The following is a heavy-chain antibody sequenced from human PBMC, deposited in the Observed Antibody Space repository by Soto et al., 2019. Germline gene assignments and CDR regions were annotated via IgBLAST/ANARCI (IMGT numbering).Heavy chain of an antibody. Sequence: QVQLVESGPGLVKPSQTLSLTCTVSGASISSGDDYWTWIRQPPGKGLEWIGYIDNSGNIYHNPSLKSRLTISLDTSKNQFSLKVSSVTAADTAVYYCVRGNDFGDFFDYWGQGTLVPVSS. V-gene: IGHV4-30-4*01. J-gene: IGHJ4*02. D-gene: IGHD4-17*01. CDR1: GASISSGDDY. CDR3: VRGNDFGDFFDY. CDR2: IDNSGNI.